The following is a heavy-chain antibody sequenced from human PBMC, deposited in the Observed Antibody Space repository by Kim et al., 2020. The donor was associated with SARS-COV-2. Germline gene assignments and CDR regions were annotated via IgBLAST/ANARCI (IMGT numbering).Heavy chain of an antibody. V-gene: IGHV4-34*01. D-gene: IGHD3-10*01. J-gene: IGHJ4*02. CDR3: ARGGRGSSEFDY. Sequence: NYNPSLKSRVTISVDTSKNQFSLKLSSVTAADTAVYYCARGGRGSSEFDYWGQGTLVTVSS.